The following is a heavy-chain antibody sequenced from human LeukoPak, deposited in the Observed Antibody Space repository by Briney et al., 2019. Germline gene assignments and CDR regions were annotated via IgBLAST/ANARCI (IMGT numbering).Heavy chain of an antibody. D-gene: IGHD6-13*01. CDR1: GFSLTTSGMR. V-gene: IGHV2-70*04. Sequence: SGPALVKPTQTLTLTCTFSGFSLTTSGMRVSWIRQPPGKALEWLARIDWDDDKFYSTLLKTRLTISKDASKNQVVLTVTNVDAVGTATYYCAHTTGGYSSSWTPRYWGQGTLVTVSS. CDR2: IDWDDDK. J-gene: IGHJ4*02. CDR3: AHTTGGYSSSWTPRY.